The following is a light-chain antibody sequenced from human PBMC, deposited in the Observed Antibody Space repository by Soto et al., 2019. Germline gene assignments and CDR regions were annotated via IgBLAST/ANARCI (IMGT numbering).Light chain of an antibody. CDR1: SSDVGGYNY. CDR3: SSYAGSNNLGV. Sequence: QSVLTQPPSASGSPGQSVTISCIGTSSDVGGYNYVSWYQQHPGKAPKLMIYEVSKRPSGVPDRFSGSKSGNTASLTVSGLQAEDEADYYCSSYAGSNNLGVFGGGTQVTVL. CDR2: EVS. V-gene: IGLV2-8*01. J-gene: IGLJ2*01.